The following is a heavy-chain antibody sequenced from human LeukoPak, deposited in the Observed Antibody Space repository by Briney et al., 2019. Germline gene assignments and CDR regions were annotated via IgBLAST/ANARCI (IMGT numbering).Heavy chain of an antibody. CDR3: ARRWYDSSGYSRHFDY. CDR1: GYSFTTYW. CDR2: IYPDDSDT. Sequence: LGESLKISCKGSGYSFTTYWIGWVRQMPGKGLEWMGNIYPDDSDTRYSPSFQGQVTISADKSITTAYLQWSSLRASDTAIYYCARRWYDSSGYSRHFDYWGQGTLVTVPS. V-gene: IGHV5-51*01. D-gene: IGHD3-22*01. J-gene: IGHJ4*02.